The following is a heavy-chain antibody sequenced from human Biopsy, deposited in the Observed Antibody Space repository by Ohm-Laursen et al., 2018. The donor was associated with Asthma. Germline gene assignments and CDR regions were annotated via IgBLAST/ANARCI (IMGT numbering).Heavy chain of an antibody. V-gene: IGHV1-2*06. J-gene: IGHJ6*02. Sequence: ASVKVSCKASGYPFIGYHIHWMRQAPGQGLEWMGRINPNSGATNYAQKFQGRVTMTRDTSTSTVYMELSSLRSEDTAVYYCARDFLFQHGSSWYYYYYGMDVWGQGTTVTVSS. CDR3: ARDFLFQHGSSWYYYYYGMDV. CDR2: INPNSGAT. CDR1: GYPFIGYH. D-gene: IGHD6-13*01.